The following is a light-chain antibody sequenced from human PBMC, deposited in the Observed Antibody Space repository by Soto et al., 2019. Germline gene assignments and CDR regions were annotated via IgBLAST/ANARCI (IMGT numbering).Light chain of an antibody. J-gene: IGKJ1*01. CDR3: QQYSSWLWT. CDR1: QSVGTK. CDR2: GAS. Sequence: NVMTQSPATLSVSPGERANLSCMAGQSVGTKLAWYQHTPVQAPGLLIYGASNRATGVPARISGSVSGAEFTLTIASLQSEDFAIYYCQQYSSWLWTFGQGTKV. V-gene: IGKV3-15*01.